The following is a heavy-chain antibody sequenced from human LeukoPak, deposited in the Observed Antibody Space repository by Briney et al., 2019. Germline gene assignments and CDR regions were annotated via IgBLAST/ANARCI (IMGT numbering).Heavy chain of an antibody. CDR2: IYYSGST. CDR1: GGSISSYC. D-gene: IGHD3-9*01. J-gene: IGHJ3*02. CDR3: ARTSLELRYFDWLLGDAFDI. Sequence: SETLSLSCTVSGGSISSYCGSWIRQPPGKGLEWVGYIYYSGSTNYNPSPKTRVTISVDTSKNQFSLKLSSVTAADTAVYYCARTSLELRYFDWLLGDAFDIWGQGTMVTVSS. V-gene: IGHV4-59*01.